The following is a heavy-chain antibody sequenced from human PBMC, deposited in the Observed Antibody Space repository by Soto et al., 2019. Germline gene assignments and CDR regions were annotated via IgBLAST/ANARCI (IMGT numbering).Heavy chain of an antibody. D-gene: IGHD3-16*02. CDR1: GGSISSSNW. CDR2: IYHSGST. Sequence: QVQLQESGPGLVKPSGTLSLTCAVSGGSISSSNWWSWVRQSPGKGLEWMGEIYHSGSTNYNPSLKRRVSISVDKSKNQFSLKLKSVTAADTAVYYCARAEVWGSYRCFDYWGQGTLVTVSS. J-gene: IGHJ4*02. V-gene: IGHV4-4*02. CDR3: ARAEVWGSYRCFDY.